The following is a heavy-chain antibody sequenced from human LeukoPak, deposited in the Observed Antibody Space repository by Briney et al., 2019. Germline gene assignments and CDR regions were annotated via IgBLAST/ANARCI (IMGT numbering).Heavy chain of an antibody. CDR1: GYTFTSYD. J-gene: IGHJ4*02. CDR3: ARGPYGRHFDY. V-gene: IGHV1-69*13. CDR2: IIPIFGTA. Sequence: ASVKVSCKASGYTFTSYDINWVRQATGQGLEWMGGIIPIFGTANYAQKFQGRVTITADESTSTAYMELSSLRSEDTAVYYCARGPYGRHFDYWGQGTLVTVSS. D-gene: IGHD1-26*01.